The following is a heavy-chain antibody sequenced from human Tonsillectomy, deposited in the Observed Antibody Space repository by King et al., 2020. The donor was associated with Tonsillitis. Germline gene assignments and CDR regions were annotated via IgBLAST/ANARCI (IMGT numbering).Heavy chain of an antibody. D-gene: IGHD2-2*01. CDR1: GFTFSSYA. Sequence: VQLVESGGGLVQPGGSLRLSCAASGFTFSSYAMSWVRQAPGKGLEWVSAISGSGGSTYYADSVKGRFTIARDNSKNTRYLQIDSLIAEDTAVYFYAXDRLYCSSTSCYDYYYGMDVWGQGTTVTVSS. V-gene: IGHV3-23*04. CDR2: ISGSGGST. CDR3: AXDRLYCSSTSCYDYYYGMDV. J-gene: IGHJ6*02.